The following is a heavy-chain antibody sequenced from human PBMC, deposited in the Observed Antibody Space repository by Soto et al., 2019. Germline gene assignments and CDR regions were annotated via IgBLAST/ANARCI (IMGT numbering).Heavy chain of an antibody. Sequence: ASVKVSCKASGYSFTDYHIHWVRRAPGQGLEWLGRINPKSGGTSTAQKFQGWVTMTTDTSISTASMELTRLTSDDTAIYYCARGDSTDCSNGVCSFFYNHDMDVWGQGTTVTSP. D-gene: IGHD2-8*01. J-gene: IGHJ6*02. CDR1: GYSFTDYH. CDR3: ARGDSTDCSNGVCSFFYNHDMDV. V-gene: IGHV1-2*04. CDR2: INPKSGGT.